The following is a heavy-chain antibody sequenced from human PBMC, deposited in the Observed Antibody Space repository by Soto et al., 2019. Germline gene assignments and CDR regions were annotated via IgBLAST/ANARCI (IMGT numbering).Heavy chain of an antibody. Sequence: ASVKVSCKASGYTFTSYGISWVRQAPGQGLEWMGWSSAYNGNTNYAQKLQGRVTMTTDTSTSTAYMELRSLRSDDTAVYYCARVESSNTLTEYFEXWGQGTLVTVSX. D-gene: IGHD6-13*01. V-gene: IGHV1-18*01. J-gene: IGHJ1*01. CDR1: GYTFTSYG. CDR3: ARVESSNTLTEYFEX. CDR2: SSAYNGNT.